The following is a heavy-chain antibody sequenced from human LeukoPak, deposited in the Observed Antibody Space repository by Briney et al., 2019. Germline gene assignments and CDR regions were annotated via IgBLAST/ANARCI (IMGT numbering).Heavy chain of an antibody. CDR1: GGSISSSSYY. V-gene: IGHV4-39*01. CDR2: IYYSGST. CDR3: ARGGPPGYYYDYYMDV. J-gene: IGHJ6*03. Sequence: SETLSLTCTVSGGSISSSSYYWGWIRQPPGKGLEWIGNIYYSGSTYYNPSLKSRVTISADTSKNQFSLRLSSVTAADTAVYFCARGGPPGYYYDYYMDVWGKGTTVTISS.